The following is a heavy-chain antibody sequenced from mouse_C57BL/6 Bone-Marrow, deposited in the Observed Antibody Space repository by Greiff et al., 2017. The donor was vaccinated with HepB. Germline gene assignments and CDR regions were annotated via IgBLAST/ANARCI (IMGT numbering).Heavy chain of an antibody. J-gene: IGHJ2*01. CDR1: GFNIKDDY. V-gene: IGHV14-4*01. D-gene: IGHD1-1*01. Sequence: EVQLQQSGAELVRPGASVKLSCTASGFNIKDDYMHWVKQRPEQGLEWIGWIDPENGDTKYASKFQGKATITADTSSNTAYLQLSSLTSEDTAVYYCTRRIVTTVVRESYFDYWGQGTTLTVSS. CDR3: TRRIVTTVVRESYFDY. CDR2: IDPENGDT.